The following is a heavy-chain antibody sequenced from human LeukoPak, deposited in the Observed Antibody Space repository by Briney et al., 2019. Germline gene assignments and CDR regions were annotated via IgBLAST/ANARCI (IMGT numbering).Heavy chain of an antibody. CDR2: VSGTGDKT. CDR1: EFTFSRFA. Sequence: PGGSLRLSCVASEFTFSRFAMSWVRQAPGRGLKWISSVSGTGDKTHYTDSVKGRFTISRDNSKNTLYLHMSALRAADTAVYYCAKPSIPARPFLTYLYYYLDVWGEGTTVIVSS. CDR3: AKPSIPARPFLTYLYYYLDV. V-gene: IGHV3-23*01. D-gene: IGHD6-6*01. J-gene: IGHJ6*03.